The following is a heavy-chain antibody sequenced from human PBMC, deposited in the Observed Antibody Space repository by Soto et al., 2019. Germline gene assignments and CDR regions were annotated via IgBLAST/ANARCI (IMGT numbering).Heavy chain of an antibody. J-gene: IGHJ4*02. CDR2: ISAHNGNT. CDR3: ARGRYGDY. CDR1: GYAFTTYG. V-gene: IGHV1-18*01. Sequence: QVHLVQSGAEVKKPGASVKVSCKGSGYAFTTYGITWVRQAPGQGLEWMGWISAHNGNTNYAQKLQGRVTVTRDTSTSTAYMELRSRRSDDTAVYYCARGRYGDYWGQGARVTGSS. D-gene: IGHD1-1*01.